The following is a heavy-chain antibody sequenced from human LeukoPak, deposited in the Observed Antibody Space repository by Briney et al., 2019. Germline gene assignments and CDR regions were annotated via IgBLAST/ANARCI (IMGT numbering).Heavy chain of an antibody. D-gene: IGHD5-18*01. V-gene: IGHV3-48*01. CDR1: GFTFTSYS. CDR3: ARGNLPGYTYGSVY. CDR2: ITSSSNTI. J-gene: IGHJ4*02. Sequence: PGGSLRLSCAASGFTFTSYSMNWVRQAPGKGLEWVSYITSSSNTIYYADSVKGRFTISGDNAKNSLYLQMNSLRAEDTAVYYCARGNLPGYTYGSVYWGQGTLVTVSS.